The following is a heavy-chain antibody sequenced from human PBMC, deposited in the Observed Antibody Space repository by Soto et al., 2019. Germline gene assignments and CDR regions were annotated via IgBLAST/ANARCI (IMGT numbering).Heavy chain of an antibody. CDR2: VFHTGNT. CDR3: ARKAWVRLDY. CDR1: GDSMTRSVW. V-gene: IGHV4-4*02. J-gene: IGHJ4*02. D-gene: IGHD7-27*01. Sequence: PSETLSLTCTVSGDSMTRSVWWTWVRQPPGKGLEWIGEVFHTGNTNYNPSLKSRVTVSVDKSTNEFSLKVTSVTAADTAIYYCARKAWVRLDYWGQGALVTVSS.